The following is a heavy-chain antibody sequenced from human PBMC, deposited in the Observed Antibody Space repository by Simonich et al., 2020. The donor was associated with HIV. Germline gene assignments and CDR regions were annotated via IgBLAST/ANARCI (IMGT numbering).Heavy chain of an antibody. CDR2: SNSDGRTK. D-gene: IGHD1-26*01. J-gene: IGHJ6*02. V-gene: IGHV3-74*02. CDR1: GFNFRSYW. Sequence: EVQLVESGGGLVQPGRSLRLSCAASGFNFRSYWLHWVRQAPGKGLVWVSRSNSDGRTKTYADYVKGRFTISRDNAKNTLYLQMNSLRAEDTAVYYCASGSSKEEYYYGMDVWGQGTTVTVSS. CDR3: ASGSSKEEYYYGMDV.